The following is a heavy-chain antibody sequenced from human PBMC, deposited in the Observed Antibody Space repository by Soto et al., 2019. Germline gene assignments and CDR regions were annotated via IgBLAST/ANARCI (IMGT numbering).Heavy chain of an antibody. J-gene: IGHJ3*02. CDR3: ARDSLEGLDI. CDR1: GFTFNNYW. CDR2: INQGGSEE. V-gene: IGHV3-7*01. Sequence: EVRLVQSGGGLVQPGGSLRLSCEASGFTFNNYWMSWVRQAPGKGLEWVANINQGGSEEYYVDSMTGRFTISRDNAKNSLYLQMNSLIVEDTAVYYCARDSLEGLDIWGQGTMVTVSS.